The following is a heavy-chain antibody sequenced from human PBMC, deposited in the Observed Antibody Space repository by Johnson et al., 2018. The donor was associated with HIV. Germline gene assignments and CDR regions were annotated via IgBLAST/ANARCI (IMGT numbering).Heavy chain of an antibody. J-gene: IGHJ3*02. CDR2: INWNGGST. V-gene: IGHV3-20*04. Sequence: VQLVESGGGVVRPGGSLRLSCAASGFTFDDYGMSWVRQAPGKGLEWVSGINWNGGSTGYADSVKGRFTISRDNAKNSLYLQMNSLRAEDTALYYCARGRYYDDSSGSDAFDIWGQGTMVTVSS. CDR1: GFTFDDYG. CDR3: ARGRYYDDSSGSDAFDI. D-gene: IGHD3-22*01.